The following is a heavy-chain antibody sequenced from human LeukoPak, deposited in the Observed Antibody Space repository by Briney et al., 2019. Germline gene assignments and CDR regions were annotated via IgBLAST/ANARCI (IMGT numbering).Heavy chain of an antibody. CDR2: IYSGGTT. J-gene: IGHJ4*02. CDR3: ARDLYDYGSY. V-gene: IGHV3-66*01. D-gene: IGHD4/OR15-4a*01. CDR1: GFTVSYNY. Sequence: GGSLRLSCAASGFTVSYNYMSWVRQAPGKGLEWVSVIYSGGTTYYADSVKGRFTISRDNSKNTLYLQMNSLRTEDTAVYYCARDLYDYGSYWGQGTLVTVSS.